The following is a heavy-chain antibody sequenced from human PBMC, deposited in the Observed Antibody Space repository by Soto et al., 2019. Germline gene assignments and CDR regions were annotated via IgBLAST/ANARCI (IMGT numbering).Heavy chain of an antibody. CDR1: GGSISSGGYS. Sequence: PSETLSLTCAVSGGSISSGGYSWSWIRQPPGKGLEWIGYIYHSGSTYYNPSLKSRVTISVDKSINTAYLQWSSLKASDTALYYCATWRYSHWFDYWGQGTLVTVSS. V-gene: IGHV4-30-2*01. CDR3: ATWRYSHWFDY. J-gene: IGHJ4*02. CDR2: IYHSGST. D-gene: IGHD4-4*01.